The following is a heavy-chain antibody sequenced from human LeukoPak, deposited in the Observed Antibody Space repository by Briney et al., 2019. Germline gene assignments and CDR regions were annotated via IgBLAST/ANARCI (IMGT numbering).Heavy chain of an antibody. Sequence: ASVKVSCKASGYTFTSYYMHWVRQAPGQGLEWMGIINPSGGSTSYAQKFQGRVTMTRDTSTSTVYMELSSLRSEDTAVYYCARDLEAYDSSGWYGYWGQGTLVTVSS. J-gene: IGHJ4*02. CDR2: INPSGGST. CDR1: GYTFTSYY. CDR3: ARDLEAYDSSGWYGY. V-gene: IGHV1-46*01. D-gene: IGHD3-22*01.